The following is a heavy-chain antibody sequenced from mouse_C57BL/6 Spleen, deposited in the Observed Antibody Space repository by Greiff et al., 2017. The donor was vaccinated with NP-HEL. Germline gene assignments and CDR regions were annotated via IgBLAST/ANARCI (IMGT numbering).Heavy chain of an antibody. CDR2: ISGSGGNT. J-gene: IGHJ2*02. D-gene: IGHD1-1*01. CDR3: ARQCGSRSSIAY. Sequence: VQLMQSGGGLVKPGASLKLSCAASGYTFTSYTMPWVRQTPEKRLEWVATISGSGGNTYYPDSVKSRSTISRDNARTTRYLQMSRLRSEDTALYYCARQCGSRSSIAYWGQGTSLTVSS. V-gene: IGHV5-9*01. CDR1: GYTFTSYT.